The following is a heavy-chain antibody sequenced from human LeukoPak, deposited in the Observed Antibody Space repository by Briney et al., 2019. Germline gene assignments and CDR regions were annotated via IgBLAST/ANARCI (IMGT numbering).Heavy chain of an antibody. Sequence: ASVKVSCKASGYTFADYYMHWVRQAPGQGLEWMGWINPNSGATKYAQKFQGRVSMTRDTSISTAYMELRRLGSDDTAVYYCARDGESSGSDDFDYWGQGTLVTVSS. CDR3: ARDGESSGSDDFDY. CDR2: INPNSGAT. D-gene: IGHD1-26*01. CDR1: GYTFADYY. J-gene: IGHJ4*02. V-gene: IGHV1-2*02.